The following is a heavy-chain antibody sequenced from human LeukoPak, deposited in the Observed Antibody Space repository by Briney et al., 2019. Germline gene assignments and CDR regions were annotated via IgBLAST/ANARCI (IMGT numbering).Heavy chain of an antibody. CDR3: AKVVGTMVRGGYFDY. CDR2: ISGSGGST. Sequence: TGGSLRLSCAASGFTFSSYAMSWVRQAPGKGLEWVSAISGSGGSTYYAESVKGRFTISRDNSKNTLYLQMNSLRAEDTAVYYCAKVVGTMVRGGYFDYWGQGTLVTVSS. D-gene: IGHD3-10*01. J-gene: IGHJ4*02. V-gene: IGHV3-23*01. CDR1: GFTFSSYA.